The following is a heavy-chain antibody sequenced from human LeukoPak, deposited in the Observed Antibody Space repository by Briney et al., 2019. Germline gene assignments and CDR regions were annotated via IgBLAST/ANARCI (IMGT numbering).Heavy chain of an antibody. D-gene: IGHD6-13*01. CDR1: GGSISSSSYY. J-gene: IGHJ4*02. Sequence: SETQSLTCTVSGGSISSSSYYWGWIRQPPGKGLEWIGTIYYNGNTYYNPSLKSRVTISEDTSRNQFSLKLSSVTAADTAIYYCARLPSGYTSSLGVFDYWGQGTLVTASS. CDR2: IYYNGNT. V-gene: IGHV4-39*01. CDR3: ARLPSGYTSSLGVFDY.